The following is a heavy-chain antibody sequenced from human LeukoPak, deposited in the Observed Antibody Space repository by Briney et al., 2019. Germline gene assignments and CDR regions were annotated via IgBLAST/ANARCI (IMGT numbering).Heavy chain of an antibody. Sequence: GESLKISCKGSGYSFTNYWIGWVRQKPGKGLEWMGIIYPHDSDTTHSPSFQAQVTISADKSINTAYLQWSGLSASDTAIYYCARQKSSNDPFDFWGQGTLVTVSS. CDR1: GYSFTNYW. J-gene: IGHJ4*02. V-gene: IGHV5-51*01. CDR3: ARQKSSNDPFDF. CDR2: IYPHDSDT. D-gene: IGHD6-6*01.